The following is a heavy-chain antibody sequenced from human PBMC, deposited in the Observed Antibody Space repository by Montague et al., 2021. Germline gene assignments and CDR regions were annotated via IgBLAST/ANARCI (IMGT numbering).Heavy chain of an antibody. J-gene: IGHJ4*02. CDR3: ARIGGGDYSVS. CDR1: GYSITSGYY. Sequence: SQTLSLTCNVSGYSITSGYYWCWILQSPERGLEWIVSVYHTGGTSYSPSLKRRVTISVDTSKNQVSLRLNSVIAADTALYYCARIGGGDYSVSWGQGILVTVSP. CDR2: VYHTGGT. V-gene: IGHV4-38-2*02. D-gene: IGHD3-16*01.